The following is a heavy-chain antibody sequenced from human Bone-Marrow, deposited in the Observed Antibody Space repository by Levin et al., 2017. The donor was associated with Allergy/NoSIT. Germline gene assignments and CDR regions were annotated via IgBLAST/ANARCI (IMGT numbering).Heavy chain of an antibody. J-gene: IGHJ4*02. CDR1: GFIFSNYA. Sequence: GGSLRLSCAASGFIFSNYAMNWVRQAPGKGLEWVSQISGSGGNTHYADSVMGRFTFSRDNSKNTLYLQMNSLRAEDTAVYYCAGYDTSAYHSPFDYWGQGTLVTVSS. CDR2: ISGSGGNT. CDR3: AGYDTSAYHSPFDY. V-gene: IGHV3-23*01. D-gene: IGHD3-22*01.